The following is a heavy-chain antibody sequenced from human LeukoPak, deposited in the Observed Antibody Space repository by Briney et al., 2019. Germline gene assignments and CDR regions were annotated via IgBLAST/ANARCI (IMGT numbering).Heavy chain of an antibody. CDR3: ASFSGYSYGYDY. D-gene: IGHD5-18*01. J-gene: IGHJ4*02. CDR1: GFTFSSYS. CDR2: ISSSSSYI. V-gene: IGHV3-21*01. Sequence: GGSLRLSCAASGFTFSSYSMNWVRQASGKGLEWVSSISSSSSYIYYADSVKGRFTISRDNAKNSLYLQMNSLRAEDTAVYYCASFSGYSYGYDYWGQGTLVTVSS.